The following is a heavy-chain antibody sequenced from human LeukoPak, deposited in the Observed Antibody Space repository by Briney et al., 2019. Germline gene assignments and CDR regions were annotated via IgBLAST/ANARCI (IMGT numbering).Heavy chain of an antibody. Sequence: PGGSLRLSCAGSGFTFDDYGMSWVRQAPGKGLEWVSGINWNGGSTGYADSVKGRFTISRDNAKNSLYLQMNSLRAEDTALYHCARVSVDSPTRNKILQDYSSGFLIAYYMDVWGKGTTVTISS. V-gene: IGHV3-20*01. D-gene: IGHD6-19*01. J-gene: IGHJ6*03. CDR1: GFTFDDYG. CDR2: INWNGGST. CDR3: ARVSVDSPTRNKILQDYSSGFLIAYYMDV.